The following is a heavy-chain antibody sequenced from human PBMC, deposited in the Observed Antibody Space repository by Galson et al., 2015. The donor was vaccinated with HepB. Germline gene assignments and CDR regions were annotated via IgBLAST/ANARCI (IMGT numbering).Heavy chain of an antibody. CDR2: INHSGST. D-gene: IGHD6-6*01. CDR1: GGSFSGYY. CDR3: ARGGGGVSFAHAKH. V-gene: IGHV4-34*01. Sequence: SETLSLTCAVYGGSFSGYYWSWIRQPPGKGLEWIGEINHSGSTNYNPSLKSRVTISVDTSKNQFSLKLSSVTAADTAVYYCARGGGGVSFAHAKHWGQGTLVTVSS. J-gene: IGHJ1*01.